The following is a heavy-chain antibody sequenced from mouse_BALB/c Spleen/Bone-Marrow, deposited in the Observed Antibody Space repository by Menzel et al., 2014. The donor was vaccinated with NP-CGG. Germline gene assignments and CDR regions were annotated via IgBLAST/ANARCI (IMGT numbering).Heavy chain of an antibody. CDR2: IYPGDGST. CDR1: GYTFTSYY. V-gene: IGHV1S56*01. J-gene: IGHJ4*01. Sequence: QVQLKESGPELVKPGASVKMSCKASGYTFTSYYIHWVKQRPGQGLEWIGWIYPGDGSTKYNEKFKGKTTLTADKSSSTAYMLLSSLTSVDSAIYFCARGGGMDYWGQGTSVTVSS. CDR3: ARGGGMDY.